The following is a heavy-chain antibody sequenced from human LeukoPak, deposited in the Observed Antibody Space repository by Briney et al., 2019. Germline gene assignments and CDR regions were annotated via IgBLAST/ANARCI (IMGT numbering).Heavy chain of an antibody. J-gene: IGHJ6*02. Sequence: ASVKLSCKPSGRTFSTYAISWVRQAPGQGLECMGGIIPIFGTANYAQKFQGRVTITADESTSTAYMQLSSLRSEDTAVYYCARDSPYGDYGEYYYGMDVWGQGTTVTVSS. CDR2: IIPIFGTA. D-gene: IGHD4-17*01. V-gene: IGHV1-69*13. CDR1: GRTFSTYA. CDR3: ARDSPYGDYGEYYYGMDV.